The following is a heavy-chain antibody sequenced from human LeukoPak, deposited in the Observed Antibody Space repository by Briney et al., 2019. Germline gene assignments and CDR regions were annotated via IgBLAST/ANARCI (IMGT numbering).Heavy chain of an antibody. V-gene: IGHV5-51*01. D-gene: IGHD5-18*01. Sequence: KPGESLKISCKGSGYTFTTYWIGWVRQMPGKGLEWMGIIYPGDSDPRYSPSFQGQVTISADKSINTAYLQWSSLKASDTAIYYCARRGEAMDPFDYWGQGTLVTVSS. CDR3: ARRGEAMDPFDY. CDR1: GYTFTTYW. J-gene: IGHJ4*02. CDR2: IYPGDSDP.